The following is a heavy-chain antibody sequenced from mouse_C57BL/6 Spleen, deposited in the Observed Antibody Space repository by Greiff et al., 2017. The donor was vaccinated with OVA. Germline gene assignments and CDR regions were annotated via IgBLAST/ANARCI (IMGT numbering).Heavy chain of an antibody. CDR1: GYAFSSYW. D-gene: IGHD2-3*01. J-gene: IGHJ1*03. CDR2: IYPGDGDT. CDR3: ARDGYSNWYFDV. Sequence: QVQLQQSGAELVKPGASVKISCKASGYAFSSYWMNWVKQRPGKGLEWIGQIYPGDGDTNYNGKFKGKATLTADKSSSTAYMQLSSLTSEDSAVYFCARDGYSNWYFDVWGTGTTVTVSS. V-gene: IGHV1-80*01.